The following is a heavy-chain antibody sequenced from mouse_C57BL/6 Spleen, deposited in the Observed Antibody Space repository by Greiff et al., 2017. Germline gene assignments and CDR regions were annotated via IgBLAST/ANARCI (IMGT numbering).Heavy chain of an antibody. CDR2: IDPEDGDT. D-gene: IGHD1-1*01. J-gene: IGHJ3*01. CDR3: TTHYYGSSYAY. CDR1: GFNIKDYY. Sequence: EVQLQQSGAELVRPGASVKLSCTASGFNIKDYYMHWVKQRPEQGLEWIGRIDPEDGDTEYAPKFQGKATMTADTSSNTAYLQLSSLTSEDTAVYYCTTHYYGSSYAYWGQGTLVTVSA. V-gene: IGHV14-1*01.